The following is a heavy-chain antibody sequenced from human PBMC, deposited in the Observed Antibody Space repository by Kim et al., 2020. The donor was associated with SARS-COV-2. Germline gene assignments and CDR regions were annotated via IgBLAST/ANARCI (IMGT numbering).Heavy chain of an antibody. CDR1: RFPFSTYA. J-gene: IGHJ4*02. Sequence: GGSLRLSCAASRFPFSTYAMHWIRRPPGKGLECVAMISYHGKDSYYTDSVKGRFTISRDNPNNTLYLQMNSLTMEDSAVYFCARGHYLTSSFDYWGQGTLVTVSS. CDR3: ARGHYLTSSFDY. V-gene: IGHV3-30*04. D-gene: IGHD3-10*01. CDR2: ISYHGKDS.